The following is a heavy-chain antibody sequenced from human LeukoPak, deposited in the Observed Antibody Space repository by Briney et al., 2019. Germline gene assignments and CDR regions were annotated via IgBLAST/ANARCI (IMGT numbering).Heavy chain of an antibody. CDR2: IYYSGST. V-gene: IGHV4-30-4*01. Sequence: PSQTLSLTCTVSAGSISSCDYYWSLIRQPPEKGLEWIGYIYYSGSTYYNPSLKSRVSLSVDTSKNQFSLKLRSVTAADTAAYYRPRRAAGWFAPWGPGTLVTVSS. CDR1: AGSISSCDYY. J-gene: IGHJ5*02. CDR3: PRRAAGWFAP.